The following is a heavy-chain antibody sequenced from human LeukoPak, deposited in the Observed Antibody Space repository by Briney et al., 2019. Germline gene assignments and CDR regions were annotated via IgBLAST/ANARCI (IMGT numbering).Heavy chain of an antibody. Sequence: SQTLSLTCTVSGGSISSYYWSWIRQPPGKGLEWIGYIYYSGSTNYNPSLKSRVTISVDTSKNQFSLKLSSVTAADTAVYYCARGSTGRGKPFDPWGQGTLVTVSS. J-gene: IGHJ5*02. D-gene: IGHD3-10*01. CDR3: ARGSTGRGKPFDP. CDR1: GGSISSYY. CDR2: IYYSGST. V-gene: IGHV4-59*01.